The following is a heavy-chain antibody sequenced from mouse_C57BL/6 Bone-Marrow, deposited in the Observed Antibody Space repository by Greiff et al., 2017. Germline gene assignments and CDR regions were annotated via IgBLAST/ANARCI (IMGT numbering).Heavy chain of an antibody. CDR2: ISSGGDYI. CDR1: GFTFSSYA. CDR3: TRAGTGDYAMDY. V-gene: IGHV5-9-1*02. J-gene: IGHJ4*01. D-gene: IGHD3-3*01. Sequence: EVMLVESGEGLVKPGGSLKLSCAASGFTFSSYAMSWVRQTPEKRLEWVAYISSGGDYIYYADTVKGRFTISRDNARNTLYLQMSSLKSEDTAMYYCTRAGTGDYAMDYWGQGTSVTVSS.